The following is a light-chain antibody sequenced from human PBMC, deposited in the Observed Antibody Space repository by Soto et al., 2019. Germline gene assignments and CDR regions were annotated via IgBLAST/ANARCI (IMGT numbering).Light chain of an antibody. CDR1: SSDVGGYKY. CDR3: SSYSRSTAYV. V-gene: IGLV2-14*01. J-gene: IGLJ1*01. Sequence: QSVLAQPAPVSGSPGQSITISCTGTSSDVGGYKYVSCHQLHPGKAPKLIIYEVSNRPSGVSNRFSGSKSGNTASLTISGLQAEDEADYYCSSYSRSTAYVFGTGTKVTAL. CDR2: EVS.